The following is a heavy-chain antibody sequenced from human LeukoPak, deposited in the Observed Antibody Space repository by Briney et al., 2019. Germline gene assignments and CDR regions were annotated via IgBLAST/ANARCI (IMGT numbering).Heavy chain of an antibody. J-gene: IGHJ4*02. CDR3: ASLSPPSSDY. CDR1: GFTFSTYS. V-gene: IGHV3-48*01. CDR2: ISSSSSTI. Sequence: GGSLRLSCAASGFTFSTYSMNWVRQAPGKGLEWLSYISSSSSTIYYADSVKGRFTISRDNAKNTLYLQMNSLRAEDTAMYYCASLSPPSSDYWGQGTLVTVSS. D-gene: IGHD3-10*01.